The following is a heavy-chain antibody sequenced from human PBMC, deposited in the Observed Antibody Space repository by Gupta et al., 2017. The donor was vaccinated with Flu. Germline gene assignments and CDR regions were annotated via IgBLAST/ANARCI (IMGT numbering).Heavy chain of an antibody. Sequence: QVQLVESGGGVVQPGRSLRLSCAASGFTFSSYGMHWLRQAPGKGLEWVAVIWYDGSNKYYADSVKGRFTISRDNSKNTLYLQMNSLRAEDTAVYYCARDLYDIVVVVAATPSGQGRGPLDYWGQGTLVTVSS. J-gene: IGHJ4*02. CDR2: IWYDGSNK. D-gene: IGHD2-15*01. V-gene: IGHV3-33*01. CDR1: GFTFSSYG. CDR3: ARDLYDIVVVVAATPSGQGRGPLDY.